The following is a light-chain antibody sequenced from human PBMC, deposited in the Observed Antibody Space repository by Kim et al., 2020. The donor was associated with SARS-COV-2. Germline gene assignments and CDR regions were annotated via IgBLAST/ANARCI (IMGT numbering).Light chain of an antibody. V-gene: IGLV2-14*03. CDR2: DVS. J-gene: IGLJ1*01. CDR1: GSDVGGYNY. CDR3: SSYTRSATLV. Sequence: QSFTITCTGTGSDVGGYNYVSWYQQHPGKAPTLLICDVSDRPSGVSNRFSGSKSGNTASLTISGLQAEDEADYYCSSYTRSATLVFGTGTKVTV.